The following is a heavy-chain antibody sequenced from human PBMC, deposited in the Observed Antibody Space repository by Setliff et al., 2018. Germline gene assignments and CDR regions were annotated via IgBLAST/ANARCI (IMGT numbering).Heavy chain of an antibody. CDR1: GYSFSNFW. CDR3: ARSLVGPTQSGYFDY. CDR2: IYPGDSHT. V-gene: IGHV5-51*01. J-gene: IGHJ4*02. Sequence: GESLKISCKGSGYSFSNFWIGWVRQMPGKGLEWMGIIYPGDSHTRYSPSFQGQVTMSADKSINTAYLQWSNLKASDTAIYYCARSLVGPTQSGYFDYWGQGTLVTVSS. D-gene: IGHD1-26*01.